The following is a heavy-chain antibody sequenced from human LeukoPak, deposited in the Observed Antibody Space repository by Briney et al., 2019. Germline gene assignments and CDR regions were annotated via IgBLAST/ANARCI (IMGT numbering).Heavy chain of an antibody. Sequence: GGSLRLSCAASGFTFSSYAMSWVRQAPGKGMEWVSAISGSGGSTYYADSVKGRFTISRDNSKNTLYLQMNSLRAEEPAVYYCAQDSYYDYVWGSYLDAFDIWGQGTMVTVSS. CDR3: AQDSYYDYVWGSYLDAFDI. V-gene: IGHV3-23*01. J-gene: IGHJ3*02. D-gene: IGHD3-16*02. CDR1: GFTFSSYA. CDR2: ISGSGGST.